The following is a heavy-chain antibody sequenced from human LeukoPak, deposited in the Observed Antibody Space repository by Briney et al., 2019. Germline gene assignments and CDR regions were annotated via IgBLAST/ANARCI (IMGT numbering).Heavy chain of an antibody. V-gene: IGHV4-34*01. D-gene: IGHD2-15*01. Sequence: SETLSLTCAVYGGSFSGYYWSWIRQPPGKGLEWIGEINHSGSTNYNPSLKSRVTISVDTSKNQFSLKLSSVTAAATAVYYCARGLGVVVVVAATTYGMDVWGQGTTVTVSS. CDR1: GGSFSGYY. CDR3: ARGLGVVVVVAATTYGMDV. CDR2: INHSGST. J-gene: IGHJ6*02.